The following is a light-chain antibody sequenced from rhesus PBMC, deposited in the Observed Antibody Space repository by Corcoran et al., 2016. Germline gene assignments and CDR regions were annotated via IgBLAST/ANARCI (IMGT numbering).Light chain of an antibody. CDR2: KAS. CDR1: ENVNNY. V-gene: IGKV1-74*01. Sequence: DIHMTQSPSSLSASVGDRVTITCRASENVNNYLNWYQQKPGKAPKLLIYKASTLQSGVPSRFSGSGSGTDYTFTISSLQSEDVATYYCQHNYGTPGTFGQGTKVEI. CDR3: QHNYGTPGT. J-gene: IGKJ1*01.